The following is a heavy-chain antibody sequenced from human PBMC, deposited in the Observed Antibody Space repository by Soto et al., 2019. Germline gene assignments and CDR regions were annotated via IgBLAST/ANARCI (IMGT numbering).Heavy chain of an antibody. CDR1: GFTFSNAW. V-gene: IGHV3-15*01. CDR2: IKSKTDGGTT. D-gene: IGHD3-9*01. J-gene: IGHJ3*02. CDR3: TTTIEYDILTGYYHDAFDI. Sequence: PGGSLRLSCAASGFTFSNAWMSWVRQAPGKGLEWVGRIKSKTDGGTTDYAAPVKGRFTISRDDSKNTLYLQMNSLKTEDTAVYYCTTTIEYDILTGYYHDAFDIWGQGTMVTVSS.